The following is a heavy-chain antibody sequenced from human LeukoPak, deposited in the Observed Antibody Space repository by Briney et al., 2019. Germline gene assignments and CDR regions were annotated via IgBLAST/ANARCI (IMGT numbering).Heavy chain of an antibody. V-gene: IGHV4-34*01. J-gene: IGHJ2*01. CDR3: ARLIGGVGYFDL. D-gene: IGHD2-8*01. Sequence: SETLSLTCAVYGGSFSGYYWSWIRQPPGKGLEWIGEINHSGSTNYNPSLKSRVTITVDTSKNQFSLKLSSVTAADTAVYYCARLIGGVGYFDLWGRGTLVTVSS. CDR1: GGSFSGYY. CDR2: INHSGST.